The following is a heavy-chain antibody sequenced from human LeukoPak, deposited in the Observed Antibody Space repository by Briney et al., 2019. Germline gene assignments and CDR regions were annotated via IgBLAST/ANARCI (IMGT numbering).Heavy chain of an antibody. CDR3: AREALNPSYYDFWSGYPFDY. D-gene: IGHD3-3*01. J-gene: IGHJ4*02. Sequence: SVKVSCKASGCTFSSYAISWVRQAPGQGLEWMGRIIPIFGTANYAQKFQGRVTITTDESTSTAYMELSSLRSEDTAVYYCAREALNPSYYDFWSGYPFDYWGQGTLVTVSS. V-gene: IGHV1-69*05. CDR1: GCTFSSYA. CDR2: IIPIFGTA.